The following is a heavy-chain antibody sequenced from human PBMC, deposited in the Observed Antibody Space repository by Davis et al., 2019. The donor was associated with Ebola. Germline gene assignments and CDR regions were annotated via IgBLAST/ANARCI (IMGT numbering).Heavy chain of an antibody. CDR1: GGSLSGYY. CDR3: ARQRDGYNLD. CDR2: IDHSGST. Sequence: PSETLSLTCAVYGGSLSGYYWNWFRQPPGKRLEWIGEIDHSGSTNYNPSLKSRVTISLDTSKNQFSLRLSSVTAADTAVYYCARQRDGYNLDWGQGTLVTVSS. D-gene: IGHD5-24*01. J-gene: IGHJ4*02. V-gene: IGHV4-34*01.